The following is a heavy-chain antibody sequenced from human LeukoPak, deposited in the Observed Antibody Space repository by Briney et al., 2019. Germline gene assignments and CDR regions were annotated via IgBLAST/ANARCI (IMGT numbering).Heavy chain of an antibody. CDR3: AKFGGMCDSMVVAATRRFDY. D-gene: IGHD2-15*01. CDR1: GGSISSYY. V-gene: IGHV4-4*07. Sequence: SETLSLTCTVSGGSISSYYWSWIRQPAGKGLEWIGRIYTSGSTNYNPSLKSRVTISVHTSKNQFSLKLSSVTAADTAVYYCAKFGGMCDSMVVAATRRFDYWGQGTLVTVSS. CDR2: IYTSGST. J-gene: IGHJ4*02.